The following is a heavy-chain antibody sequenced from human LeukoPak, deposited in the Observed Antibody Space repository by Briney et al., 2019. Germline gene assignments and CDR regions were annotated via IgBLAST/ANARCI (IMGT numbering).Heavy chain of an antibody. J-gene: IGHJ4*02. Sequence: ASVKVSCKASGYTFTSYGISWVRQAPGQGLEWMGWISAYNGNTNYAQKLQGRVTMTEDTSTDTAYMELSSLRSEDTAVYYCATGSQELSDYYGSGSYTPLDYWGQGTLVTVSS. D-gene: IGHD3-10*01. CDR3: ATGSQELSDYYGSGSYTPLDY. CDR2: ISAYNGNT. V-gene: IGHV1-18*01. CDR1: GYTFTSYG.